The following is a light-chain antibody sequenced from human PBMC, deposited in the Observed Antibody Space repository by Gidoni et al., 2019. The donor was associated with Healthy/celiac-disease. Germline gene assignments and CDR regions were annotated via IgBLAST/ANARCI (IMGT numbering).Light chain of an antibody. CDR2: GAS. J-gene: IGKJ1*01. CDR3: QQYGSSPPRT. Sequence: EIVLTQSPGTLCLTPGERATLSCRASQTVSSSYLAWYQQKPGQGPRLLLYGASSRATGIPDRFSGSGSGTDFTLTISTLEPEDFAVYYCQQYGSSPPRTFXHXTKVEIK. V-gene: IGKV3-20*01. CDR1: QTVSSSY.